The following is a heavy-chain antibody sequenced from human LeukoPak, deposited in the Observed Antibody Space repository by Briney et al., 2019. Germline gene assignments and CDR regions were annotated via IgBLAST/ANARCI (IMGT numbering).Heavy chain of an antibody. CDR3: NSLSAFSPIDY. J-gene: IGHJ4*02. CDR1: GFTFGDYA. Sequence: GGSLRLSCTASGFTFGDYAVTWVRQAPGKGLEWVGLIRSKAYGGTTEYAASVKGRFTISRDDSKSIAYLQMNSLKTEDTAVYCCNSLSAFSPIDYWGQGTLVTVSS. D-gene: IGHD3-3*02. CDR2: IRSKAYGGTT. V-gene: IGHV3-49*04.